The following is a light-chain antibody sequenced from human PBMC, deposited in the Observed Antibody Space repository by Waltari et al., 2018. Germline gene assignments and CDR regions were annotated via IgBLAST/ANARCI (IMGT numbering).Light chain of an antibody. CDR3: AAWDDTLSGVV. CDR1: SSNIGRNY. Sequence: QSVLTQPPSGSGTPGQRVTISCSGSSSNIGRNYVYWYQQLPGKAPKLPIDRNNQRPSGVPDRFSGSKSGTSASLAIGGLRSEDEADYYCAAWDDTLSGVVFGGGTKLTVL. J-gene: IGLJ2*01. V-gene: IGLV1-47*01. CDR2: RNN.